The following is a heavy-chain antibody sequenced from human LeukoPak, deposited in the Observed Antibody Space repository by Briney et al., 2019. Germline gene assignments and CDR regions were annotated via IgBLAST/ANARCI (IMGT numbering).Heavy chain of an antibody. V-gene: IGHV1-18*01. D-gene: IGHD6-13*01. CDR2: ISAYNGDT. J-gene: IGHJ5*02. Sequence: RASVKVSCKTSGYTFSNYGINWVRQAPGQGLEWVGWISAYNGDTNSAQKLQGRVTMTTDTSTSTAYMELRSLRSDDTAVYYCARTAGGSSWLYNWFDPWGQGTLVTVSS. CDR3: ARTAGGSSWLYNWFDP. CDR1: GYTFSNYG.